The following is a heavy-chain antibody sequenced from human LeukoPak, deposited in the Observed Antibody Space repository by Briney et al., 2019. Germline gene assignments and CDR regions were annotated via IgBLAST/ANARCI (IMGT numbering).Heavy chain of an antibody. J-gene: IGHJ4*02. CDR1: GYSISSGHY. CDR2: IFHGGNT. D-gene: IGHD3-22*01. Sequence: SETLSLTCTVSGYSISSGHYWGWIRQPPGKGLEWIGSIFHGGNTYYNPSLKSRVTISVDTSKNQFSLKLSSVTAADTAVYYCARENYDSSGYNGYFDYWGQGTLVTASS. CDR3: ARENYDSSGYNGYFDY. V-gene: IGHV4-38-2*02.